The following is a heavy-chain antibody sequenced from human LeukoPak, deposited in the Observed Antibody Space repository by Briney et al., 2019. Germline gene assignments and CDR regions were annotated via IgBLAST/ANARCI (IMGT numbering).Heavy chain of an antibody. CDR2: INPNSGGT. V-gene: IGHV1-2*03. D-gene: IGHD1-7*01. J-gene: IGHJ4*02. CDR1: GYTFTSYG. CDR3: ARDTELGLYDY. Sequence: LGASVKVSCKASGYTFTSYGISWVRQAPGQGLEWMGWINPNSGGTNYAQKFQGRVTMTRDTSISTAYMELSRLRSDDTAVYYCARDTELGLYDYWGQGTLVTVSS.